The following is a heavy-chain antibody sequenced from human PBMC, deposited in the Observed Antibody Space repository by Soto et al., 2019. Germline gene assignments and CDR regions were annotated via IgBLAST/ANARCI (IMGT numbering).Heavy chain of an antibody. Sequence: SLRLSCEASGFTFSGFDMHWVRQPTGKGLEWVSTIGTAGDTYYAVSVKGRFTISRDNAKNSLSLQMNSLRAGDTAVYFCARGQEVVAHFFDSWGPGAKVTVYS. D-gene: IGHD2-21*01. V-gene: IGHV3-13*01. CDR1: GFTFSGFD. CDR2: IGTAGDT. J-gene: IGHJ4*02. CDR3: ARGQEVVAHFFDS.